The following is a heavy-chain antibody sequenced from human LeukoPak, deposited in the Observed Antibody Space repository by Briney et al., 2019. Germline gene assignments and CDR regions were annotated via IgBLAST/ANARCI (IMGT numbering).Heavy chain of an antibody. V-gene: IGHV4-61*02. CDR3: AGPDDAFDI. CDR1: GGSISSGGYS. Sequence: PSETLSLTCAVSGGSISSGGYSWSWIRQPAGKGLEWIGRIYTSGSTNYNPSLKSRVTMSVDTSKNQFSLKLSSVTAADTAVYYCAGPDDAFDIWGQGTMVTVSS. D-gene: IGHD1-14*01. CDR2: IYTSGST. J-gene: IGHJ3*02.